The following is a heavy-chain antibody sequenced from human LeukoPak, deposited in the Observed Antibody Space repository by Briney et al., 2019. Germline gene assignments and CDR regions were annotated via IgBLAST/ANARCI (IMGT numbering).Heavy chain of an antibody. Sequence: PSETLSLTCTVSGGSISSYYWNWIRQPAGKGLEWIGRIYTSGSTNYNPSLKSRVTMSVDTSKNQFSLKLSSVTAADTAVYYCARESGSLLWFGELSGGTLDYWGQGTLVTVSS. J-gene: IGHJ4*02. CDR2: IYTSGST. CDR1: GGSISSYY. CDR3: ARESGSLLWFGELSGGTLDY. D-gene: IGHD3-10*01. V-gene: IGHV4-4*07.